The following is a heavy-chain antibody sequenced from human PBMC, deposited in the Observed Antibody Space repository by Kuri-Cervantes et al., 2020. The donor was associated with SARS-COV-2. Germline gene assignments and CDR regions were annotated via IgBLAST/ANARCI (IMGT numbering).Heavy chain of an antibody. J-gene: IGHJ6*02. V-gene: IGHV3-23*01. CDR1: GFTFSSYA. Sequence: LSLTCAASGFTFSSYAMSWVRQAPGKGLDWVSGISLSGDSTYYADSVRGRFTISRDNAKNSLYLQMNSLRAEDTAVYYCARGSSSGYGMDVWGQGTTVTVSS. CDR2: ISLSGDST. CDR3: ARGSSSGYGMDV. D-gene: IGHD6-6*01.